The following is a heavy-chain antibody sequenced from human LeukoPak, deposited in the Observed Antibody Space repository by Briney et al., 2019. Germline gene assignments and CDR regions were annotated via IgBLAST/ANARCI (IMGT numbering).Heavy chain of an antibody. J-gene: IGHJ3*02. D-gene: IGHD2-8*01. CDR1: GFTFSTYW. V-gene: IGHV3-74*01. CDR3: ARLLSDAFDI. Sequence: PGGSLRLSCAASGFTFSTYWMHWVRQVPGEGLVWVSRINTDGSRTNYADSVKGRFTISRDNAKNTLYLQMNSLRVEDTAVYHCARLLSDAFDIWGQGTMVTVSS. CDR2: INTDGSRT.